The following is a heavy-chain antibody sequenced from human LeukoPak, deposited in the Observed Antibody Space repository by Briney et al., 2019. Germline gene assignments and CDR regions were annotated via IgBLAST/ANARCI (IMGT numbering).Heavy chain of an antibody. J-gene: IGHJ6*01. V-gene: IGHV3-23*01. CDR2: ISGSGDNT. CDR1: GFTFSGFA. D-gene: IGHD2/OR15-2a*01. CDR3: AKMKGHPLQKYYMDV. Sequence: PGGSLRLSCAASGFTFSGFAMSWVRRTPGKGLEWVSGISGSGDNTLYAASVKGRFTISRDNSKNTLYLEMNSLRAEDTDIYYCAKMKGHPLQKYYMDVWGQGTTVTVSS.